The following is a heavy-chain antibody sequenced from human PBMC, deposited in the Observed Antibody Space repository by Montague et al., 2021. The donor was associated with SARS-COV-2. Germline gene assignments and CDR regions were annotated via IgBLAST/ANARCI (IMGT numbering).Heavy chain of an antibody. J-gene: IGHJ4*02. D-gene: IGHD3-3*01. Sequence: SRRLSFAASGFPFSSSWMYWVRQAPGKGLVWVSRINSDVSSTSYADSVKGRFTISRDNAKDTLFLQMDSLRAEDTAVYYCTSGRKWSGDGGQVAYWGQGTLVTVSS. CDR1: GFPFSSSW. V-gene: IGHV3-74*01. CDR3: TSGRKWSGDGGQVAY. CDR2: INSDVSST.